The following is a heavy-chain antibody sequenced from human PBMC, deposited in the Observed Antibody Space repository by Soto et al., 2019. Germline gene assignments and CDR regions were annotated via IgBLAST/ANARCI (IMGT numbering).Heavy chain of an antibody. CDR3: GGGLGYSYGYYYYMDV. Sequence: QVQLVQSGAEVKKPGSSVKVSCKASGGTFSSYTISWVRQAPGQGLEWMGRIIPILGIANYAQKFQGRVTITADKSTSTAYMELSSLRSEDTAVYYCGGGLGYSYGYYYYMDVWGKGTTVTVSS. J-gene: IGHJ6*03. V-gene: IGHV1-69*02. CDR2: IIPILGIA. CDR1: GGTFSSYT. D-gene: IGHD5-18*01.